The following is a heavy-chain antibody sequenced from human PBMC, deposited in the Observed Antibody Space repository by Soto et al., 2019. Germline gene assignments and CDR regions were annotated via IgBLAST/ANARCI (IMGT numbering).Heavy chain of an antibody. J-gene: IGHJ3*02. V-gene: IGHV6-1*01. CDR2: TYYRSKWYN. CDR3: ARVYEIVTGYWARSDAFDI. Sequence: SQTLSLTCAISGDSVSSNSAAWNWIRQSPSRGLEWLGRTYYRSKWYNDYAVSVKSRITINPDTSKNQFSLQLNSVTPEDTAVYYCARVYEIVTGYWARSDAFDIWGQGTMVTVSS. D-gene: IGHD3-9*01. CDR1: GDSVSSNSAA.